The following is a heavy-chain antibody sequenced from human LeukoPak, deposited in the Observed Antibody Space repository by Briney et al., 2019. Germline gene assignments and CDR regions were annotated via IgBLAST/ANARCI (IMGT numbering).Heavy chain of an antibody. D-gene: IGHD5-18*01. V-gene: IGHV3-48*03. J-gene: IGHJ6*02. CDR2: ISSSGSTI. CDR1: GFTFSSHE. Sequence: GGSLRLSCAASGFTFSSHEMNWVRQAPGKGLEWVSYISSSGSTIYYADSVKGRFTISRDNAKNSLYLQMNSLRAEDTAVYYCARGYSYGLYYYGMDVWGQGTTVTVSS. CDR3: ARGYSYGLYYYGMDV.